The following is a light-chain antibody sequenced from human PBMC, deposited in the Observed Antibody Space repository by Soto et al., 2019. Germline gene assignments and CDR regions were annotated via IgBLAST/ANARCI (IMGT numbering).Light chain of an antibody. CDR1: SSIIGAGYD. J-gene: IGLJ2*01. CDR3: QSYDSSLSGSV. V-gene: IGLV1-40*01. CDR2: GNS. Sequence: QSVLTQRPSVSGAPGQRVTISCTGSSSIIGAGYDVHWYQQLPGIAPKLLISGNSNRPSGVPDRFSGSKSGTSASLAITGLQAEDEADYYCQSYDSSLSGSVFGGGAKLTVL.